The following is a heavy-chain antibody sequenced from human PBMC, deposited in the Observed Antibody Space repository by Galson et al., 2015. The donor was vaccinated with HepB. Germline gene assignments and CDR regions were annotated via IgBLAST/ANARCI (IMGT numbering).Heavy chain of an antibody. CDR2: INPNSGGT. Sequence: SVKVSCKASGYTFTGYYMHWVRQAPGQGLEWMGWINPNSGGTNYAQKFQGRVTMTRDTSISTAYMELSRLRSDDTAVYYCARPSPIVVVPAAIKGAFDIWGQGTMVTVSS. CDR3: ARPSPIVVVPAAIKGAFDI. D-gene: IGHD2-2*01. V-gene: IGHV1-2*02. J-gene: IGHJ3*02. CDR1: GYTFTGYY.